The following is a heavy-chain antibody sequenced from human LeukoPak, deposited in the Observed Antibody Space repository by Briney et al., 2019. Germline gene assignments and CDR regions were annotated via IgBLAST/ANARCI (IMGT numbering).Heavy chain of an antibody. V-gene: IGHV3-9*01. CDR3: AKLGGFDP. CDR2: ISWNSGSI. CDR1: GFTFDDYA. J-gene: IGHJ5*02. Sequence: GRSLRLSCAASGFTFDDYAMHWARQAPGKGLEWVSGISWNSGSIGYADSVKGRFTISRDNAKNSLYLQMNSLRAEDTALYYCAKLGGFDPWGQGTLVTVSS.